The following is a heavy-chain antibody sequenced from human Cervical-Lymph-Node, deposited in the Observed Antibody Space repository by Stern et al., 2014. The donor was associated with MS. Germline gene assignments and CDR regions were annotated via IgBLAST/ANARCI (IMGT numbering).Heavy chain of an antibody. V-gene: IGHV1-69*06. Sequence: QVQLGQSGAEVKKPGSSVKVSCKTSGDTFRNYAISWVRQAPGQGLEWMGGIIPIFGTTNYAQEVQGRVTLTADTSTTTAYMELSSLRYGDTAVYFCARPWGIVATTGTHYYYYGMDVWGQGTTVTVAS. D-gene: IGHD5-12*01. CDR1: GDTFRNYA. J-gene: IGHJ6*02. CDR2: IIPIFGTT. CDR3: ARPWGIVATTGTHYYYYGMDV.